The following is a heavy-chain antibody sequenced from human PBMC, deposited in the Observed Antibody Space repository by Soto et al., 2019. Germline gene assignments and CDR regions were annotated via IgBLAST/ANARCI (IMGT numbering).Heavy chain of an antibody. CDR1: GGSISSGGYY. D-gene: IGHD2-2*01. Sequence: SETLSLTCTVSGGSISSGGYYWSWIRQHPGKGLEWIGYIYYSGSTYYNPSLKSRVTISVDTSKNQFSLKLGSVTAADTAVYYCARNYQLLWAYFDYWGQGTLVTVSS. J-gene: IGHJ4*02. CDR2: IYYSGST. CDR3: ARNYQLLWAYFDY. V-gene: IGHV4-31*03.